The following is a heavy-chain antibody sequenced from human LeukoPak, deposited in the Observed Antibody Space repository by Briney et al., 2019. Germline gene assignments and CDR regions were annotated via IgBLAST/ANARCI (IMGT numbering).Heavy chain of an antibody. V-gene: IGHV4-59*01. D-gene: IGHD3-16*01. CDR1: GGSITNDY. CDR2: IHYSGTI. CDR3: ATSYDHGWLIGS. Sequence: SETLSLTCTVSGGSITNDYWNWIRQSSGKQLEWISSIHYSGTINYSPSLKSRITISLDTSKNQFSLKLSSVTAADTAMYYCATSYDHGWLIGSWGQGTLVTVSS. J-gene: IGHJ4*02.